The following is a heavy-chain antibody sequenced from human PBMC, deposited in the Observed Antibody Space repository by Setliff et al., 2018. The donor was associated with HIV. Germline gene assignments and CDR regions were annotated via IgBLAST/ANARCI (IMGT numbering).Heavy chain of an antibody. CDR2: INPNSGGT. J-gene: IGHJ3*02. CDR1: GYTFTDYY. V-gene: IGHV1-2*02. Sequence: GASVKVSCKASGYTFTDYYIHWVRQAPGQGLEWMGWINPNSGGTNYAQQFQGRVTMTRDTSISTAYMELSRLRSDDTAVYYCARVYDSSSGAFDIWGQGTLVTVSS. CDR3: ARVYDSSSGAFDI. D-gene: IGHD6-6*01.